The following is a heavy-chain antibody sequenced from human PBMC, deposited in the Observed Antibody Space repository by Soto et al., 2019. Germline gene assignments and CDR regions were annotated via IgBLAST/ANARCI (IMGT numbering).Heavy chain of an antibody. CDR2: ISSNGGST. Sequence: GGSLRLSCAASGFTFSSYAMSWVRQAPGKGLEYVSAISSNGGSTYYADSVKGRFTISRDNSKNTLYLQMSSLRAEDTAVYYCVKSPVAGMYGMDVWGQGTTVTVSS. CDR3: VKSPVAGMYGMDV. V-gene: IGHV3-64D*06. CDR1: GFTFSSYA. D-gene: IGHD6-19*01. J-gene: IGHJ6*02.